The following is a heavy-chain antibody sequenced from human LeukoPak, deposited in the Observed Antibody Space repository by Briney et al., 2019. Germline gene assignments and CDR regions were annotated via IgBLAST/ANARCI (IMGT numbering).Heavy chain of an antibody. Sequence: GGSLRLSCAASRFTFSTYAMNWVRQAPGGRLEWVSVIAGNSITIRNADSVKGRFTISRDNSKNTVFLQMNSLKVEDTALYYCAKDLRPDGLYDFDSWGQGTLVTVSS. J-gene: IGHJ4*02. D-gene: IGHD5/OR15-5a*01. CDR2: IAGNSITI. V-gene: IGHV3-23*01. CDR1: RFTFSTYA. CDR3: AKDLRPDGLYDFDS.